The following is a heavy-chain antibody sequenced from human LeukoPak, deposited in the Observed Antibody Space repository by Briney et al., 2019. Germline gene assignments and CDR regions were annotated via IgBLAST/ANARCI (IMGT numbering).Heavy chain of an antibody. V-gene: IGHV3-30*02. CDR1: GFTFSSYG. CDR3: AKDSRYFDWNDAFDI. CDR2: IRYDGSNK. J-gene: IGHJ3*02. Sequence: GGSLRLSCAASGFTFSSYGMHWVRQAPGKGLEWVAFIRYDGSNKYYADSVKGRFTISRDNSKNTLYLQMNSLRAEDTAVYYCAKDSRYFDWNDAFDIWDQGTMVTVSS. D-gene: IGHD3-9*01.